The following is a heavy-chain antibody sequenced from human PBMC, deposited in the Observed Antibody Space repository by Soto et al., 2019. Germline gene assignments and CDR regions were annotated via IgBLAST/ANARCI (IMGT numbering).Heavy chain of an antibody. V-gene: IGHV1-2*02. J-gene: IGHJ4*02. CDR3: ARPLYSSSGY. CDR2: IHPNSGGT. Sequence: ASVKVSCKASGYIFTGYYMHWVRQAPGQGLEWMGWIHPNSGGTNYAQRFQGRVTMTRDTSNSTAYMELSRLRSDDTAVYYCARPLYSSSGYWGQGTLVTVSS. CDR1: GYIFTGYY. D-gene: IGHD6-19*01.